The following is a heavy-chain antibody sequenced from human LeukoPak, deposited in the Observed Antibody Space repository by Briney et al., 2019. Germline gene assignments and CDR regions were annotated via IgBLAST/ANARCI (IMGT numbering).Heavy chain of an antibody. Sequence: GECLKISCKGSGYSFTNYWIGWVRQMPGKGLEWMGIIYPDDSDTRYSPSFQGQVTISADKSINTAYLQWSSLKASDTAMYYCARFLSYGYYYYGMDVWGQGTTVTVSS. V-gene: IGHV5-51*01. D-gene: IGHD5-18*01. CDR1: GYSFTNYW. CDR2: IYPDDSDT. J-gene: IGHJ6*02. CDR3: ARFLSYGYYYYGMDV.